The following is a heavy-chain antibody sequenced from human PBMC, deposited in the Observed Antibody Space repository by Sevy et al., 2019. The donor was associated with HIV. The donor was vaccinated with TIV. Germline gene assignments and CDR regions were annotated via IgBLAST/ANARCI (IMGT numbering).Heavy chain of an antibody. CDR1: GFSFDDYV. Sequence: GGSLRLSCAASGFSFDDYVMHWVRQAPGKGLEWVSSISWNSDKISYAHSVKGRFTTSRDNAKSSLYLQLNSLRVEDTALYYCAKAGVDTAMVQWPYMDVWGKGTTVTVS. CDR2: ISWNSDKI. CDR3: AKAGVDTAMVQWPYMDV. J-gene: IGHJ6*03. D-gene: IGHD5-18*01. V-gene: IGHV3-9*01.